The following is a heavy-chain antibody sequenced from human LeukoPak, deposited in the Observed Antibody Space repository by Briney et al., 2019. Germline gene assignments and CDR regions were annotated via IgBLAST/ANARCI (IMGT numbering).Heavy chain of an antibody. D-gene: IGHD3-10*01. CDR2: IYPGDSDT. CDR3: ARRSTYGSGTNYLFDY. CDR1: GYSFTSYW. Sequence: GESLKISCKGSGYSFTSYWIGWVRQMPGKGLEWMGIIYPGDSDTRYSPSFQGQITISADKSISTAYLQWSSLKASDTAMYYCARRSTYGSGTNYLFDYWGQGTLVTVSS. J-gene: IGHJ4*02. V-gene: IGHV5-51*01.